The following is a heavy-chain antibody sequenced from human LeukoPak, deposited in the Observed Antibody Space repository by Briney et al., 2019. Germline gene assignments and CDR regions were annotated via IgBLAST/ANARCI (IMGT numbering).Heavy chain of an antibody. CDR2: LYYMRGA. Sequence: PSETRSLTCTVSGGSISGYYWSWSRQPPGKGVEWIGNLYYMRGAWYKSSLKSRVTTSVDTSRNEFSLKLSSVTAADTAVYYCARALIVGATTGGGFDYWGQGTLVTVSS. V-gene: IGHV4-59*01. CDR1: GGSISGYY. J-gene: IGHJ4*02. D-gene: IGHD1-26*01. CDR3: ARALIVGATTGGGFDY.